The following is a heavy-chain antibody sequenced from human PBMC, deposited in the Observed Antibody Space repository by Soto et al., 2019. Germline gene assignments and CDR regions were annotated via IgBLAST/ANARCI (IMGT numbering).Heavy chain of an antibody. J-gene: IGHJ1*01. CDR3: VRSGSISGYLLFHH. CDR1: EFSFSTYG. D-gene: IGHD5-18*01. CDR2: ISSTSSTV. Sequence: EVQLVESGGGLVQPGGSLTLSCAASEFSFSTYGMNWVRQAPGKGLEWISYISSTSSTVYYAASVKGRFTISRDNAKNSLSLQMSSLSDEDTAMYYCVRSGSISGYLLFHHWGQGTLVTVSS. V-gene: IGHV3-48*02.